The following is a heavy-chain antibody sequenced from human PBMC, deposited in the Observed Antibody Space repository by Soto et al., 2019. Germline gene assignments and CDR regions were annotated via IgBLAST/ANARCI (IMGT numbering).Heavy chain of an antibody. CDR1: GFTFSSYG. V-gene: IGHV3-33*01. CDR2: IWYDGSNK. J-gene: IGHJ3*02. Sequence: GGSLRLSCAASGFTFSSYGMHWVRQAPGKGLEWVAVIWYDGSNKYYADSVKGRFTISRDNSKNTLYLQMSSLRAEDTAVYYCARENAGSNDAFDIWGQGTRVTVSS. CDR3: ARENAGSNDAFDI. D-gene: IGHD2-2*01.